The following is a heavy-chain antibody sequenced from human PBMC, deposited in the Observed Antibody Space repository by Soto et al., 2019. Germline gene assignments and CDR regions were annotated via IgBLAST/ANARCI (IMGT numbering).Heavy chain of an antibody. CDR3: AHWDYGRTRVIFQN. V-gene: IGHV2-5*01. D-gene: IGHD4-17*01. CDR1: GFSLTTSGVG. Sequence: ESGPTLVTPTQTLTLTCTFSGFSLTTSGVGLAWIRQTPEKALDWLALIYWNDDELYSLSRRSRLTITKDTSKNQVVLTKTKLDPVDTRTYYCAHWDYGRTRVIFQNWGQGILVTVS. J-gene: IGHJ1*01. CDR2: IYWNDDE.